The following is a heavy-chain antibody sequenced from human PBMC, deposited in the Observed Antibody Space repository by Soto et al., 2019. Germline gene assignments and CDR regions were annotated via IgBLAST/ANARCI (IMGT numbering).Heavy chain of an antibody. CDR2: INPHGGST. CDR3: ARSSGGNFGIIIEGSNWFDP. J-gene: IGHJ5*02. D-gene: IGHD3-3*01. V-gene: IGHV1-46*01. CDR1: GDTFTRYY. Sequence: RASVKVSCKAPGDTFTRYYLNWVRQAPGQGLEWMGVINPHGGSTKYAQKFQGRVTMTRDTSRSTVYMELRSRRSDDTAIYYCARSSGGNFGIIIEGSNWFDPWGQGTLVTVSS.